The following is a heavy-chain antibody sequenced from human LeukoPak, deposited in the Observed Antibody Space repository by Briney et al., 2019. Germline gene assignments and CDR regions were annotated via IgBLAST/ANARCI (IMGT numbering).Heavy chain of an antibody. D-gene: IGHD1-26*01. V-gene: IGHV3-21*01. Sequence: GGSLRLSCIASGFTFSSYGMHWVRQAPGKGLEWVSSISSSSSYIYYADSVKGRFTISRDNAKNSLYLQMNSLRAEDTAVYYCAREGANGEFDYWGQGTLVTVSS. J-gene: IGHJ4*02. CDR2: ISSSSSYI. CDR3: AREGANGEFDY. CDR1: GFTFSSYG.